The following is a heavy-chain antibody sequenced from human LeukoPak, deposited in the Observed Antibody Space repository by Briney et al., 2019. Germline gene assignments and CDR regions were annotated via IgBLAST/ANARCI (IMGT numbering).Heavy chain of an antibody. D-gene: IGHD1-26*01. Sequence: GGSLRLSCAASGFTFSSYGMHWVRQAPGKGLEWVAFIRYDGSNKYYADSVKGRFTISRDNSKNTLYLQMNSLRPEDTAVYYCAKVKWELRTDWFDPWGQGTLVTVSS. CDR1: GFTFSSYG. CDR3: AKVKWELRTDWFDP. CDR2: IRYDGSNK. V-gene: IGHV3-30*02. J-gene: IGHJ5*02.